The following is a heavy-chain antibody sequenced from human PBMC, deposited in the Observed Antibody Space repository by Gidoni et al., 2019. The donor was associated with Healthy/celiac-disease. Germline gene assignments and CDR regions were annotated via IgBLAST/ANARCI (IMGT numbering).Heavy chain of an antibody. J-gene: IGHJ4*02. V-gene: IGHV4-61*01. CDR3: ARVRGELLDY. CDR1: GGSVSSGSYY. CDR2: IYYSGST. D-gene: IGHD1-26*01. Sequence: QVQLQESGPGLVKPSETLSLTCTVPGGSVSSGSYYWSWIRQPPGKGLEWIGYIYYSGSTNYNPSLKSRVTISVDTSKNQFSLKLSSVTAADTAVYYCARVRGELLDYWGQGTLVTVSS.